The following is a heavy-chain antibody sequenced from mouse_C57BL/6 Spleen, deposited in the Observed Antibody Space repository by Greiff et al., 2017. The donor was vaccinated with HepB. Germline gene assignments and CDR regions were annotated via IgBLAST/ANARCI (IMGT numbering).Heavy chain of an antibody. CDR2: ISSGGSYT. Sequence: EVKLMESGGDLVKPGGSLKLSCAASGFTFSSYGMSWVRQTPDKRLEWVATISSGGSYTYYPDSVKGRFTISRDNAKNTLYLQMSSLKSEDTAMYYCARQGVTTVAFDYWGQGTTLTVSS. CDR1: GFTFSSYG. CDR3: ARQGVTTVAFDY. V-gene: IGHV5-6*01. J-gene: IGHJ2*01. D-gene: IGHD1-1*01.